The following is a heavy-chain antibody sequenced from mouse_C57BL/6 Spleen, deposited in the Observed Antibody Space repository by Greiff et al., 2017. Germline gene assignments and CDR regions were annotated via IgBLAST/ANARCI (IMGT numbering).Heavy chain of an antibody. D-gene: IGHD2-4*01. V-gene: IGHV1-26*01. Sequence: EVQLQQSGPELVKPGASVKISCKASGYTFTDYYMNWVKQSHGKSLEWIGDINPNNGGTSYNQKFKGKATLTVDKSSSTAYMELRSLTSEDSAVYYCAVDYDCAYWGQGTLVTVSA. J-gene: IGHJ3*01. CDR1: GYTFTDYY. CDR2: INPNNGGT. CDR3: AVDYDCAY.